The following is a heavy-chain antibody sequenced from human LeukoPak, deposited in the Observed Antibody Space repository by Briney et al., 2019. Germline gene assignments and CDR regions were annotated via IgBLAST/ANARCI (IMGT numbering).Heavy chain of an antibody. J-gene: IGHJ6*03. D-gene: IGHD6-13*01. CDR3: ASDYSSSWLRGYYYYMDV. CDR1: GYTFTSYG. CDR2: ISAYNGNT. Sequence: ASVKVSCKASGYTFTSYGISWVRQAPGQGLEWMGWISAYNGNTNYAQKLQGRVTMTTDTSTSTAYMELRGLRSDDTAVYYCASDYSSSWLRGYYYYMDVWGKGTTVTVSS. V-gene: IGHV1-18*01.